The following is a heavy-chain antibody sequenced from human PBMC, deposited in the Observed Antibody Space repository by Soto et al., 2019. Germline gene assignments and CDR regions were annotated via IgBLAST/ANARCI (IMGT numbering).Heavy chain of an antibody. CDR2: ISGSGDST. D-gene: IGHD3-10*01. Sequence: EVQLLESGGGLVQPGGSLRLSCAASGFTFSSYAMRWVRQAPVKGLEWVSAISGSGDSTYYADSVKGRFTISRDNYKNTLYLQMNSLRAEDTAVYYCARRGTVSYYDYWGQGTLVTVSS. V-gene: IGHV3-23*01. CDR3: ARRGTVSYYDY. J-gene: IGHJ4*02. CDR1: GFTFSSYA.